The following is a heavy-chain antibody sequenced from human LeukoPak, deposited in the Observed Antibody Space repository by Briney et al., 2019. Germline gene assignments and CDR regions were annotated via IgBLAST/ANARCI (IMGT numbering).Heavy chain of an antibody. V-gene: IGHV4-59*01. CDR2: IYYSGSA. Sequence: SETLSLTCTVSGGSICGYYWSWIRQPPGKGLEWIGYIYYSGSANYNPSLKSRVTISVDTSKNQFSLQLTSVTAADTAVYYCARDDYRGVTNFDPWGQGTLVTVSS. J-gene: IGHJ5*02. D-gene: IGHD3-10*01. CDR1: GGSICGYY. CDR3: ARDDYRGVTNFDP.